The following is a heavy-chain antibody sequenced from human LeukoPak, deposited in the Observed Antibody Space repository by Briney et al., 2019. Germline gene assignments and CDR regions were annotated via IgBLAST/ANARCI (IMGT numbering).Heavy chain of an antibody. Sequence: SETLSLTCTVSGGSISSYYWSWIRQPPGKGLEWIGYICYSGSTNYNPSLKSRVTISVDTSKNQFSLKLSSVTAADTAVYYCARALLRPWFDPWGQGTLVTVSS. V-gene: IGHV4-59*01. D-gene: IGHD4-17*01. J-gene: IGHJ5*02. CDR2: ICYSGST. CDR1: GGSISSYY. CDR3: ARALLRPWFDP.